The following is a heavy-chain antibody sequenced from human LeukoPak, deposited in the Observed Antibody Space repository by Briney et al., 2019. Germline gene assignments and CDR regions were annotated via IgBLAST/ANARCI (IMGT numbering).Heavy chain of an antibody. D-gene: IGHD6-6*01. CDR2: INTNTGNP. J-gene: IGHJ4*02. CDR1: GYTFTSYA. V-gene: IGHV7-4-1*02. Sequence: ASVKVSCKASGYTFTSYAMNWVRQAPGQGLEWMGWINTNTGNPTDAQGFTGRFVFSLDTSVSTAYLQISSLKAEDTAVYYCARDLPLRAARPHGVFDYWGQGTLVTVSS. CDR3: ARDLPLRAARPHGVFDY.